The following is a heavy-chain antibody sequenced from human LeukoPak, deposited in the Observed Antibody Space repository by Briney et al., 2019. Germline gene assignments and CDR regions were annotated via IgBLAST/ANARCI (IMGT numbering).Heavy chain of an antibody. J-gene: IGHJ3*02. Sequence: ASVKVSCKVSGYTLTELSMHWVRQAPGKGSEWMGGFDPEDGETIYAQKFLGRVTMTQGTSTDTAYMELSSLRSEDTAVYYCATPRLGGSYGGDPFDIWGQGTMVTVSS. CDR1: GYTLTELS. CDR3: ATPRLGGSYGGDPFDI. CDR2: FDPEDGET. V-gene: IGHV1-24*01. D-gene: IGHD1-26*01.